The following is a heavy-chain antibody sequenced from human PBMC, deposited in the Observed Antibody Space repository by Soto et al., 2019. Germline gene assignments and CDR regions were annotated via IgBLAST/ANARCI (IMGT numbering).Heavy chain of an antibody. CDR2: IYYSGST. V-gene: IGHV4-30-4*08. CDR1: SGSVSSGSYY. CDR3: ARGSYYYDSSGYYHY. D-gene: IGHD3-22*01. J-gene: IGHJ4*02. Sequence: PSETLSLTCTVSSGSVSSGSYYWSWIRQPPGKGLEWIGYIYYSGSTYYNPSLRSRLTISVDTSKNQFSLKLSSVTAADTAVYYCARGSYYYDSSGYYHYWGQGILVTVS.